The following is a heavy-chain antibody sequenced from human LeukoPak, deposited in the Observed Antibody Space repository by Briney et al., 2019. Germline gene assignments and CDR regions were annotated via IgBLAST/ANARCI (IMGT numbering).Heavy chain of an antibody. V-gene: IGHV2-70*11. CDR3: ARIRGLTTTSASPYGMDV. CDR1: GFSLTTSEMC. Sequence: ESGPALVKPTQTLTLTCTFSGFSLTTSEMCVSWIRQPPGKALEWPARVDWDDDKYYSTSLKTRLTISKDTSKNQVVLTMTNMDPVDTATYYCARIRGLTTTSASPYGMDVWGHGTTVTVSS. CDR2: VDWDDDK. D-gene: IGHD1-14*01. J-gene: IGHJ6*02.